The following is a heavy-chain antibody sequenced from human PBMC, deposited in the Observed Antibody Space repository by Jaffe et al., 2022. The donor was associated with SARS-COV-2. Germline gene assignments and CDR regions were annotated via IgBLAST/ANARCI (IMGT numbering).Heavy chain of an antibody. CDR1: GFTFSSYG. CDR2: ISYDGSNK. D-gene: IGHD3-16*01. CDR3: AKGGLGGPMPEPNDWGYYYYGMDV. Sequence: QVQLVESGGGVVQPGRSLRLSCAASGFTFSSYGMHWVRQAPGKGLEWVAVISYDGSNKYYADSVKGRFTISRDNSKNTLYLQMNSLRAEDTAVYYCAKGGLGGPMPEPNDWGYYYYGMDVWGQGTTVTVSS. V-gene: IGHV3-30*18. J-gene: IGHJ6*02.